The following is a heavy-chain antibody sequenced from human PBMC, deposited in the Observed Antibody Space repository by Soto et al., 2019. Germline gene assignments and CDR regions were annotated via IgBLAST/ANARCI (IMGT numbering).Heavy chain of an antibody. V-gene: IGHV3-64D*06. CDR2: ISLNGGTT. Sequence: GGSLRLSCSASGFTFSTYALHLVRQALGKGLEYVSSISLNGGTTYYADSVKGRFTISRDKSKNTLSLQMSSLRAEDTAVYYCVKGGYYEFWSGSFNWSVPSAQGTFVTVSS. CDR1: GFTFSTYA. D-gene: IGHD3-3*01. CDR3: VKGGYYEFWSGSFNWSVP. J-gene: IGHJ5*02.